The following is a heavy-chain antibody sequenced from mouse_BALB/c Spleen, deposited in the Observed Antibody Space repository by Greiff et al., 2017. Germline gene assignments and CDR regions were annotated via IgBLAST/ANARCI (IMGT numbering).Heavy chain of an antibody. V-gene: IGHV5-4*02. CDR3: ASITTVVDFDV. CDR2: ISDGGSYT. D-gene: IGHD1-1*01. Sequence: EVKVVESGGGLVKPGGSLKLSCAASGFTFSDYYMYCVRQTPEKRLEWVATISDGGSYTYYPDSVKGRFTISRDNAKNNLYLQMSSLKSEDTAMYYCASITTVVDFDVWGAGTTVTVSS. CDR1: GFTFSDYY. J-gene: IGHJ1*01.